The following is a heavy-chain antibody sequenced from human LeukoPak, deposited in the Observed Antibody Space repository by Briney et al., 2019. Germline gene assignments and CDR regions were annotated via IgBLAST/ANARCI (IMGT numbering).Heavy chain of an antibody. CDR3: ARDGNFGYDAFDI. V-gene: IGHV3-33*01. J-gene: IGHJ3*02. D-gene: IGHD3-10*01. CDR1: GFTFSSYG. CDR2: IWDDGSEK. Sequence: PGTSQRLSCAASGFTFSSYGMHCVRQAPGKGLEWVAVIWDDGSEKYYADSVKGRFSISRDNSKNTLYLQMNSLRAEDTAVYYCARDGNFGYDAFDIWGQGTMVTVSS.